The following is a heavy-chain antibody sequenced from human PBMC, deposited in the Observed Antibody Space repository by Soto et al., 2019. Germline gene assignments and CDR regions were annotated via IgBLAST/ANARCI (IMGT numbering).Heavy chain of an antibody. J-gene: IGHJ6*03. CDR2: INAGNGNT. V-gene: IGHV1-3*01. Sequence: ASVKVSCKASGYTFTSYAMHWVRQAPGQRLEWMGWINAGNGNTKYSQKFQGRVTITRDTSASTAYMELSSLRSEDTTVYYCARESSYYYYMDVWGKGTTVTVSS. CDR3: ARESSYYYYMDV. CDR1: GYTFTSYA.